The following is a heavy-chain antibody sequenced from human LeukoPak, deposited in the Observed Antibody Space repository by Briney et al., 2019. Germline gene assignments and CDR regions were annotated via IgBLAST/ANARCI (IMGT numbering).Heavy chain of an antibody. J-gene: IGHJ4*02. CDR1: GGSFSGYY. D-gene: IGHD5-18*01. CDR2: INHSGST. Sequence: SETLSLTCAVYGGSFSGYYWSWIRQPPGKGLEWIGEINHSGSTNYNPSLKSRVTISVDTSKNQFSLKLSSVTAADTAVYYCARRKSGRIQLWSRGVYYFDYWGQGTLVTVSS. CDR3: ARRKSGRIQLWSRGVYYFDY. V-gene: IGHV4-34*01.